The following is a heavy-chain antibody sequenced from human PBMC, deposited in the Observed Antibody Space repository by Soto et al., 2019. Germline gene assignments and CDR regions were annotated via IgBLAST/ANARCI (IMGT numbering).Heavy chain of an antibody. CDR1: GGTFNTYT. CDR2: FIPILDMA. J-gene: IGHJ4*02. CDR3: AITYCRDNSCPRDFDF. D-gene: IGHD2-21*01. Sequence: QVQVVQSGAEVKKPQSSVTVSCKPSGGTFNTYTVNWVRLSPGHGLEWMGRFIPILDMANYAQKFQDRVTITADRSTFTAYVELNSLSSDDTSVYYCAITYCRDNSCPRDFDFWGPGTRVTVSS. V-gene: IGHV1-69*02.